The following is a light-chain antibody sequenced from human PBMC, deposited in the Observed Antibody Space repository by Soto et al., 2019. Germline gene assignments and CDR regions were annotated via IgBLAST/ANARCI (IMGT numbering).Light chain of an antibody. CDR1: QSVSSSY. CDR2: GAS. J-gene: IGKJ1*01. Sequence: EIVLTQSPGTLSLSPGERATLSCRASQSVSSSYLAWYQQKPGQAPRPLIYGASSRAIGIPDRFSGSGSGTDFTLTISRLETEDFAVYYCQQYGSSPRTFGQGTKVDIK. V-gene: IGKV3-20*01. CDR3: QQYGSSPRT.